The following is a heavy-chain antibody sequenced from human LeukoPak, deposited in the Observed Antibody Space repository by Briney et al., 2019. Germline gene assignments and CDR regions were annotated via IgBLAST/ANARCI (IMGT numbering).Heavy chain of an antibody. J-gene: IGHJ6*02. D-gene: IGHD3-10*01. CDR1: GYTFTSYD. Sequence: ASVKDSCKASGYTFTSYDINWVRQATGQGLEWMGWMNPNSGNAGYAQKFQGRVTMTRNTSISTAYMELSSLRSEDTAVYYCARTPPAMVRGVSYYYYYGMDVWGQGTTVTVSS. V-gene: IGHV1-8*01. CDR2: MNPNSGNA. CDR3: ARTPPAMVRGVSYYYYYGMDV.